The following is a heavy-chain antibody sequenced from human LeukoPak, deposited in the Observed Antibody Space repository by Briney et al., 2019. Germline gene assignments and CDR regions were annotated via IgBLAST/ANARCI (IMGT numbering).Heavy chain of an antibody. CDR2: INSNSGAR. CDR3: ARGRGGATTGLDH. D-gene: IGHD1-26*01. J-gene: IGHJ4*02. CDR1: RYTFNGYY. Sequence: EASVKVSCKPSRYTFNGYYMHCGSDAPRQGLESMGWINSNSGARNYGQKFQGRVTMSRDTAINTAYMELTSLTSDDTGVYYCARGRGGATTGLDHWGQGTLVTVSS. V-gene: IGHV1-2*02.